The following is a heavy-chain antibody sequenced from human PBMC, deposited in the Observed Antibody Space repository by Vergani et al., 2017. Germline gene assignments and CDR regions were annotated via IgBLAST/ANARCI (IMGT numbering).Heavy chain of an antibody. CDR2: INSDGSST. CDR1: GFTFSSYW. Sequence: EVQLLESGGGLVQPGGSLRLSCAASGFTFSSYWMHWVRQAPGKGLVWVSRINSDGSSTSYADSVKGRFNISRDNTKNTLYLQMNILRAEDTAVYYCARDLLPNYDFWSGYSHAYYYYYGMDVWGQGTTVTVSS. V-gene: IGHV3-74*01. J-gene: IGHJ6*02. CDR3: ARDLLPNYDFWSGYSHAYYYYYGMDV. D-gene: IGHD3-3*01.